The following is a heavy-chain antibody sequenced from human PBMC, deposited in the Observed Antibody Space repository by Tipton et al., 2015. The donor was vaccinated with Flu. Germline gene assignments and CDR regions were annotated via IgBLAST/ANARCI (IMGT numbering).Heavy chain of an antibody. CDR1: GGSITPYY. V-gene: IGHV4-4*07. J-gene: IGHJ3*02. D-gene: IGHD3-3*01. Sequence: TLPLTCTVSGGSITPYYWSWIRQSAGQGLEWIGRIYSTGTTNYNPALKSRVSMSVDTSNNQFSLEIISVTAADTAVYYCAKETYFNFWSGYAFDIWGQGTKVTVSS. CDR3: AKETYFNFWSGYAFDI. CDR2: IYSTGTT.